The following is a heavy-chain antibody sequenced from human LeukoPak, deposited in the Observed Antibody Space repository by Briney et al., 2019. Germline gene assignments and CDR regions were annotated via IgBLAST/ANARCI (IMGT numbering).Heavy chain of an antibody. D-gene: IGHD2-2*02. V-gene: IGHV4-34*01. CDR3: ARLRPKRAYCSSTSCYRGPFDY. Sequence: SETLSLTCAVYGGSFSAYYWSWIRQPPGKGLEWIGEINHSGSTNYNPSLKSRATISVDTSKNQFSLKLTSVTAADTAVYYCARLRPKRAYCSSTSCYRGPFDYWGQGTLVTVSS. CDR1: GGSFSAYY. J-gene: IGHJ4*02. CDR2: INHSGST.